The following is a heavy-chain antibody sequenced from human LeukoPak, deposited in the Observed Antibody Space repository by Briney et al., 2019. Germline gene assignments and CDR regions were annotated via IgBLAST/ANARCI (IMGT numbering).Heavy chain of an antibody. D-gene: IGHD1-26*01. J-gene: IGHJ4*02. V-gene: IGHV3-15*01. CDR3: TTVIRATIDY. CDR2: IKSKTDGRTT. CDR1: GFTLSNGW. Sequence: GGPLTLPCGASGFTLSNGWMSWVRQAPGKGLEWVGRIKSKTDGRTTDYAAPVKGRFTISRDDSKNTLYLQMNSLKTEDTAVYYCTTVIRATIDYWGQGTLVTVSS.